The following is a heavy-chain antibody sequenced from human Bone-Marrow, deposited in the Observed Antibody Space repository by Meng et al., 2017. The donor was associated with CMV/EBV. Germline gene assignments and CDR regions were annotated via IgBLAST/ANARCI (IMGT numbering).Heavy chain of an antibody. D-gene: IGHD3-10*01. CDR1: GFTFSSYA. Sequence: GESLKISCAASGFTFSSYAMHWVRQAPGKGLEWVAAISYDGSNKYYADSVKGRFTISRDNSKNTLYLQMNSLRAEDTAVYYCARAGSLLWFGESLGYWGQGTLVTVSS. J-gene: IGHJ4*02. CDR2: ISYDGSNK. CDR3: ARAGSLLWFGESLGY. V-gene: IGHV3-30-3*01.